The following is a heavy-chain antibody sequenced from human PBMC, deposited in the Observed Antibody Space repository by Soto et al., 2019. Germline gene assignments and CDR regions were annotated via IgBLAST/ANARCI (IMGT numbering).Heavy chain of an antibody. CDR2: MNPNSGNT. J-gene: IGHJ6*03. D-gene: IGHD2-8*01. CDR1: GYTFTSYD. CDR3: ARGDGGYCTNGVCSYYYYMDV. Sequence: QVQLVQSGAEVKKPGASVKVSCKASGYTFTSYDINWVRQATGQGLEWMGWMNPNSGNTGYAQKFQGRVTMTRNTSISTAYMELSSLRSEDTAVYYCARGDGGYCTNGVCSYYYYMDVWGKGTTVTFSS. V-gene: IGHV1-8*01.